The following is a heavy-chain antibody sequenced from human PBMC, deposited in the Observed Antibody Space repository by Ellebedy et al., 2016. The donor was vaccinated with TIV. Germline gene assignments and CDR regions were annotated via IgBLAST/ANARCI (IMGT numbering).Heavy chain of an antibody. D-gene: IGHD3-10*01. CDR2: IKQDGSEK. CDR1: GFTFSRYW. J-gene: IGHJ6*02. V-gene: IGHV3-7*04. CDR3: AREKGAFASGNYYNGFGMDV. Sequence: GGSLRLSXAASGFTFSRYWMSWVRQAPGKGLEWVANIKQDGSEKYYVDSVKGRFTISRDNAKNSLYLQMNSLSAEDTAVYFCAREKGAFASGNYYNGFGMDVWGQGTTVTVSS.